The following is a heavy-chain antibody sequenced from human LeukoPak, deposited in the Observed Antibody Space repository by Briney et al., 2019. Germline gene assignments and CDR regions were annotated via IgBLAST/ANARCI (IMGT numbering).Heavy chain of an antibody. CDR3: AREIRTPYSSGNAFDI. CDR1: GFTFSSYE. CDR2: ISSSGSTI. D-gene: IGHD6-19*01. J-gene: IGHJ3*02. Sequence: PGGSLRLSCAASGFTFSSYEMNWVRQAPGKGLEWVSYISSSGSTIHYADSVKGRFTISRDNAKNSLYLQMNSLRAEDTAVYYCAREIRTPYSSGNAFDIWGQGTMVTVSS. V-gene: IGHV3-48*03.